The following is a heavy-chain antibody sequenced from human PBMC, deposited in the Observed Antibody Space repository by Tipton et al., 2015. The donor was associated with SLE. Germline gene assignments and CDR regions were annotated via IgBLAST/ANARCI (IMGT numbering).Heavy chain of an antibody. J-gene: IGHJ4*02. CDR3: ARSLTYYYDSSGLLGY. Sequence: SLRLSCAASGFTFRAYTVNWVRQAPGQGLEWVASISSTSSYIYYADPVKGRFTISRDNAKNSLYLQMNSLRPEDTAVYYCARSLTYYYDSSGLLGYWGQGTLVTVSS. D-gene: IGHD3-22*01. CDR1: GFTFRAYT. CDR2: ISSTSSYI. V-gene: IGHV3-21*01.